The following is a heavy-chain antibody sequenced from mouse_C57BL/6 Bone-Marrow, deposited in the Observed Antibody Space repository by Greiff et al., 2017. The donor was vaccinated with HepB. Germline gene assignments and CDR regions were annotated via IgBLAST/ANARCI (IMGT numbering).Heavy chain of an antibody. V-gene: IGHV1-53*01. Sequence: QVQLQQPGAELVKPGASVKLSCKASGYTFTSYWMHWVKQRPGQGLEWIGNINPSNGGTNYNEKFKSKATLTVDKSSSQAYMQLSSLTSEDSAVYYCARERRTAQATYAMDYWGQGTSVTVSS. J-gene: IGHJ4*01. CDR2: INPSNGGT. CDR3: ARERRTAQATYAMDY. D-gene: IGHD3-2*02. CDR1: GYTFTSYW.